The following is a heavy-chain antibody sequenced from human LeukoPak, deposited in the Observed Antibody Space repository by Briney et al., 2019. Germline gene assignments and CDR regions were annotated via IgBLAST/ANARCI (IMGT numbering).Heavy chain of an antibody. J-gene: IGHJ5*02. D-gene: IGHD3-16*01. CDR3: ARTSHESVLYWSDP. CDR2: ISGYNGNT. CDR1: GYTFTTYG. V-gene: IGHV1-18*01. Sequence: SVKVSCKASGYTFTTYGIGWVRQAPGQGLEWMGWISGYNGNTNYAQKFQGRVTMTTDTSTSTAYMELRSLRSDDTAVYYCARTSHESVLYWSDPWGQGTLVNVSS.